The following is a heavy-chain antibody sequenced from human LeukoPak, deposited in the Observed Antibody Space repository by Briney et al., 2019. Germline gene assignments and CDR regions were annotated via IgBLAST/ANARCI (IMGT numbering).Heavy chain of an antibody. V-gene: IGHV1-2*02. J-gene: IGHJ4*02. CDR2: INPNSGAA. D-gene: IGHD1-26*01. Sequence: GASVKVSCKASGYSFTDYYMHWVRQAPGQGLEWMGWINPNSGAANSAQKFQGRVTMTRDTSIRAAHMELRRLKSDDTAVYYCARALPHSGTSLGVDFDYWGQGTLATVSS. CDR3: ARALPHSGTSLGVDFDY. CDR1: GYSFTDYY.